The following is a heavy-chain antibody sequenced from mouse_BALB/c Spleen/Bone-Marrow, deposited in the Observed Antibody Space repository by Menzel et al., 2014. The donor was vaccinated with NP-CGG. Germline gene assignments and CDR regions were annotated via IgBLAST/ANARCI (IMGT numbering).Heavy chain of an antibody. CDR1: GFNIKDTY. Sequence: EVQLQQSGAELVKPGASVKLSRTASGFNIKDTYMHWVKQRPEQGLEWIGRIDPANGNTKYDPKFQGKATITADTSPNTAYLQLSSLTSEDTAVYYCARNGNDGAWFAYWGQGTLVTVSA. V-gene: IGHV14-3*02. CDR3: ARNGNDGAWFAY. D-gene: IGHD2-2*01. CDR2: IDPANGNT. J-gene: IGHJ3*01.